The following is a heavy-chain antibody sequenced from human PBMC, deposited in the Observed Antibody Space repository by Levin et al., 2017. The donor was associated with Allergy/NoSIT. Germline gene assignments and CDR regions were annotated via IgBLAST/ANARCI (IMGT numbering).Heavy chain of an antibody. CDR1: GFTFSSYA. D-gene: IGHD6-6*01. V-gene: IGHV3-30-3*01. Sequence: AGGSLRLSCAASGFTFSSYAMHWVRQAPGKGLEWVAVISYDGSNKYYADSVKGRFTISRDNSKNTLYLQMNSLRAEDTAVYYCARDGEAAPPRLGYYYYMDVWGKGTTVTVSS. J-gene: IGHJ6*03. CDR3: ARDGEAAPPRLGYYYYMDV. CDR2: ISYDGSNK.